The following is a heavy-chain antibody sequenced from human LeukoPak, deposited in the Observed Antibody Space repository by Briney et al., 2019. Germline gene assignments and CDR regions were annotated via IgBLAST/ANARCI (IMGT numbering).Heavy chain of an antibody. Sequence: PSETLSLTCTVSGGSISIYYWSWIRQPPGKGLEWIGYIYYSGSTNYNPSLKSRVTISVDTSKNQFSLKLSSVTAADTAVYYCARDYYDSSGYYYMDYWGQGTLVTVSS. D-gene: IGHD3-22*01. CDR3: ARDYYDSSGYYYMDY. V-gene: IGHV4-59*01. CDR1: GGSISIYY. CDR2: IYYSGST. J-gene: IGHJ4*02.